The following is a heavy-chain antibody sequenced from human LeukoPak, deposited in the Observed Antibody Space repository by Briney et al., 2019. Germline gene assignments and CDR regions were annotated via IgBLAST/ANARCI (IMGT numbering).Heavy chain of an antibody. V-gene: IGHV3-23*01. CDR1: GFAFSNAW. Sequence: PGGSLRLSCAASGFAFSNAWMSWVRQAPGKGLEWVSVISGSGGETFYADSVKGRFTISRDTSKNTVYLEMNSLRVEDTAEYYCAKGNTASCYSGLDYWGQGTLVSVSS. D-gene: IGHD2-2*01. CDR2: ISGSGGET. CDR3: AKGNTASCYSGLDY. J-gene: IGHJ4*02.